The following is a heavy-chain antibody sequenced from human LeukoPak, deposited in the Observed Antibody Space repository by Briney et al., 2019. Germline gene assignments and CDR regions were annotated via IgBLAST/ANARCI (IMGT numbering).Heavy chain of an antibody. CDR2: IHPGDSNT. Sequence: GESLKISCKGSGYSFTSHWIAWVRHMPGKGLEWMAIIHPGDSNTRYSPSLQGQVTISADKSISTAFLQWSSLKASDTAVYYCARRVYIDSSGFFFDYWGQGTLVTVSS. CDR3: ARRVYIDSSGFFFDY. V-gene: IGHV5-51*01. D-gene: IGHD3-22*01. J-gene: IGHJ4*02. CDR1: GYSFTSHW.